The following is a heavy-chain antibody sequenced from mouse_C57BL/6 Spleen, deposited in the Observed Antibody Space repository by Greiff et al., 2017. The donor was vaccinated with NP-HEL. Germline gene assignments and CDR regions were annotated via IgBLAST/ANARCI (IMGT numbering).Heavy chain of an antibody. V-gene: IGHV1-76*01. J-gene: IGHJ4*01. CDR2: IYPGSGNT. CDR1: GYTFTDYY. Sequence: QVQLQQSGAELVRPGASVKLSCKASGYTFTDYYINWVKQRPGQGLEWIARIYPGSGNTYYNEKFKGQAKLTAEKSSSTAYMQLSSLTSEDSAVYFCARREIYDDGSSAFYYAMGYWGQGTSVTVSS. CDR3: ARREIYDDGSSAFYYAMGY. D-gene: IGHD1-1*01.